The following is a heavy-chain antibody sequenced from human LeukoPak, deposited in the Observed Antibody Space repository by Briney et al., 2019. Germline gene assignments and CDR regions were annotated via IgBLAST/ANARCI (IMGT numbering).Heavy chain of an antibody. Sequence: SETLSLTCTVSGGSISSYYWSWIRQPPGKGLEWIGYIYYSGSTNYNPSLKSRVTISVDTSKNQFSLKLSSVTAADTAVYYCARDTDYSSSWYYFDYWGQGTLVTVSS. D-gene: IGHD6-13*01. CDR3: ARDTDYSSSWYYFDY. V-gene: IGHV4-59*01. CDR1: GGSISSYY. CDR2: IYYSGST. J-gene: IGHJ4*02.